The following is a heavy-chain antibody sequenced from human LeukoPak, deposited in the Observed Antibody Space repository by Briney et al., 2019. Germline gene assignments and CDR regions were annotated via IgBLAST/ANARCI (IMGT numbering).Heavy chain of an antibody. J-gene: IGHJ4*02. CDR3: ARGDSSGTFDY. CDR1: GGSINSGSYY. Sequence: SQTLSLTCTVSGGSINSGSYYWSWIRQPAGKGLEWIGRIYTSGSTNYNPSLKSRVTISVDTSKNQFSLKLSSVTAADTAVYYCARGDSSGTFDYWGQGTLVTVSS. V-gene: IGHV4-61*02. D-gene: IGHD3-22*01. CDR2: IYTSGST.